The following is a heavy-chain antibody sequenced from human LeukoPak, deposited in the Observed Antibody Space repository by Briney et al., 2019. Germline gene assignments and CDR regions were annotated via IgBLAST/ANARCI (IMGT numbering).Heavy chain of an antibody. D-gene: IGHD6-13*01. CDR3: ARVTGYRIEDYFDY. V-gene: IGHV4-61*05. CDR1: GGSISSSSYY. Sequence: SETLSLTCTVSGGSISSSSYYWGWIRQPPGKGLEWIGYIYYSGSTNYNPPLKSRVTISVETSKNEFSLKLRSVTAADTAVYYCARVTGYRIEDYFDYWGQGTLVTVSS. CDR2: IYYSGST. J-gene: IGHJ4*02.